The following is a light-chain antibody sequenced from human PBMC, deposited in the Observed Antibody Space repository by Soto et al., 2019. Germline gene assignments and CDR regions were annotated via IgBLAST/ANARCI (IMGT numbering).Light chain of an antibody. CDR2: GAS. V-gene: IGKV3-15*01. Sequence: EIVMTQSPATLSVSPGERATLSCRASQSVSSNLAWYQQKPGQAPRLLIYGASTRATGIPARFSGSGSGTEFTLTITSLQSEHYAVYYCQQYINWTLSITFGQGTRLETK. J-gene: IGKJ5*01. CDR1: QSVSSN. CDR3: QQYINWTLSIT.